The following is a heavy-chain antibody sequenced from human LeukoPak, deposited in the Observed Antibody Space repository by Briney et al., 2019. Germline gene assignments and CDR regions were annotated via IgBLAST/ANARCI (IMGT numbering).Heavy chain of an antibody. CDR1: GGSISSYY. J-gene: IGHJ4*02. CDR3: ARDCGLLEWLLPIFDY. D-gene: IGHD3-3*01. CDR2: INTSGSSI. V-gene: IGHV3-11*04. Sequence: LSLTCTVSGGSISSYYWSWIRQAPGKGLEWVSYINTSGSSIYYADSVKGRFTISRDNAKNSLYLQMNSLRAEDTAVYYCARDCGLLEWLLPIFDYWGQGTLVTVSS.